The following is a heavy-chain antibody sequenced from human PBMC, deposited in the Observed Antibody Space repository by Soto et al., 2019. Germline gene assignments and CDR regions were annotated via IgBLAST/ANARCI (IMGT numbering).Heavy chain of an antibody. J-gene: IGHJ4*02. CDR2: IYYSGST. Sequence: KASETLSLTCTVSGGSISSSSYYWGWIRQPPGKGLEWIGSIYYSGSTYYNPSLKSRVTISVDTSKNQFSLKLSSVTAADTAVYYCARHEGYCSGGSCSIPNFDYWGQGTLVTVSS. CDR1: GGSISSSSYY. D-gene: IGHD2-15*01. V-gene: IGHV4-39*01. CDR3: ARHEGYCSGGSCSIPNFDY.